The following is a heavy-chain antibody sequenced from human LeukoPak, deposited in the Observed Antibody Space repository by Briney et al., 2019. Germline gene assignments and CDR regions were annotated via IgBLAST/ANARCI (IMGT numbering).Heavy chain of an antibody. V-gene: IGHV4-30-4*01. CDR3: ASLAGVQLMDY. Sequence: PSQTLSLTCTVSGGSISSGDYYWSWIRQPPGKGLEWIGYIYYSGSTYYNPSLKSRVTISVDTSKNQFSLKLSSVTAADTAVCYCASLAGVQLMDYWGQGTLVTVSS. CDR1: GGSISSGDYY. CDR2: IYYSGST. D-gene: IGHD5-18*01. J-gene: IGHJ4*02.